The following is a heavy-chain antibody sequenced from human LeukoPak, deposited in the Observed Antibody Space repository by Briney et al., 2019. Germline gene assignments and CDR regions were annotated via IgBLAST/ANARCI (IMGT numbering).Heavy chain of an antibody. CDR3: ARVGVVPAATDGYYYYGMDV. V-gene: IGHV4-4*02. D-gene: IGHD2-2*01. CDR1: GSSISSSNW. CDR2: IYHSGST. Sequence: PSETLSLTCAVSGSSISSSNWWSWVRQLPGKGLEWIGEIYHSGSTNYNPSLKSRVTISVDKSKNQFSLKLSSVTAADTAVYYCARVGVVPAATDGYYYYGMDVWGQGTTVAVSS. J-gene: IGHJ6*02.